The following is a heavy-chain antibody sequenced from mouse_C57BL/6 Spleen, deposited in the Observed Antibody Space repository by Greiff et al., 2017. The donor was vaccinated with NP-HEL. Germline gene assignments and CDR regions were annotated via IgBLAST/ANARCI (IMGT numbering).Heavy chain of an antibody. Sequence: EVQLQQSGPELVKPGASVKMSCKASGYTFTDYNMHWVKQSHGKSLEWIGYINPNNGGTSYNQKFKGKATLTVNKSSSTAYMELRSLTSEDSAVYYCARPYDYDRYFDVWGTGTTVTVSS. V-gene: IGHV1-22*01. CDR2: INPNNGGT. CDR1: GYTFTDYN. CDR3: ARPYDYDRYFDV. J-gene: IGHJ1*03. D-gene: IGHD2-4*01.